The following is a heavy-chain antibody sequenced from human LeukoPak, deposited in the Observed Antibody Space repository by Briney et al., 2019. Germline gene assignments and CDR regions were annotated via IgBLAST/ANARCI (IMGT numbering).Heavy chain of an antibody. D-gene: IGHD4-17*01. CDR3: ARTKKVAYGDYENYFDY. V-gene: IGHV4-61*02. CDR1: GNSISSGDNY. J-gene: IGHJ4*02. Sequence: PSQTLSLTCTVSGNSISSGDNYWSWIRQPAGKGLEWIGRIYTSGSTNYNPSLKSRVTISVDTSKNQFSLKLSSVTAADTAVYYCARTKKVAYGDYENYFDYWGQGTLVTVSS. CDR2: IYTSGST.